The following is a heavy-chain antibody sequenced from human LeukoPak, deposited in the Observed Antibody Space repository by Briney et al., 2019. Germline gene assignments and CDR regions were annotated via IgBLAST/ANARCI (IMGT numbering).Heavy chain of an antibody. J-gene: IGHJ4*02. D-gene: IGHD2-2*01. CDR2: IWYDGSNQ. CDR3: ARARGSTRCDY. CDR1: GFTFSNNG. V-gene: IGHV3-33*01. Sequence: SGGSLRLSCAASGFTFSNNGMNWVRQAPGKGLEWVSVIWYDGSNQYYADSVKGRFTISRDNTKNTLYLQMDSLRVEDTAVYYCARARGSTRCDYWGQGTLVTVSS.